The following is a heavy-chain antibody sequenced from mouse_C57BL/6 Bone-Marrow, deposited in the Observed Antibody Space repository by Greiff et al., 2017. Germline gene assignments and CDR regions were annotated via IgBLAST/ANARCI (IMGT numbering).Heavy chain of an antibody. CDR1: GYAFSSSW. CDR2: IYPGDGDT. Sequence: VQLQQSGPELVKPGASVKIFCKASGYAFSSSWLNWVKQRPGKGLEWIGRIYPGDGDTNYNGKFTGKATLTADKSSSTAYMQHSSLTSEDSAVYFCARDLPITTAYAMDYWGQGTSVTVSS. D-gene: IGHD1-2*01. V-gene: IGHV1-82*01. J-gene: IGHJ4*01. CDR3: ARDLPITTAYAMDY.